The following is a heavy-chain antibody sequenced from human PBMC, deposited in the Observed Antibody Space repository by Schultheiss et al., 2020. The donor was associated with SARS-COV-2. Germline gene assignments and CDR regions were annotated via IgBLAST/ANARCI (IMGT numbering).Heavy chain of an antibody. V-gene: IGHV4-38-2*02. CDR3: ARSRIAARPTPARDYYYYGMDV. CDR1: GYSISSGYY. J-gene: IGHJ6*02. Sequence: SETLSLTCTVSGYSISSGYYWGWIRQPPGKGLEWIGSIYHSGSTNYNPSLKSRVTISVDTSKNQFSLKLSSVTAADTAVYYCARSRIAARPTPARDYYYYGMDVWGQGTTVTVSS. D-gene: IGHD6-6*01. CDR2: IYHSGST.